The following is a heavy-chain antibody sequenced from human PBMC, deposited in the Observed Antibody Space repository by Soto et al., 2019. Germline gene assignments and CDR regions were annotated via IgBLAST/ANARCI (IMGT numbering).Heavy chain of an antibody. CDR1: GGTFSSYT. CDR3: ARVGSSDDYYYYYMDV. CDR2: IIPILGIA. Sequence: ALVKVSCKASGGTFSSYTISWVRQAPGQGLEWMGRIIPILGIANYAQKFQGRVTITADKSTSTAYMELSSLRSEDTAVYYCARVGSSDDYYYYYMDVWGKGTTVTVSS. V-gene: IGHV1-69*02. D-gene: IGHD6-6*01. J-gene: IGHJ6*03.